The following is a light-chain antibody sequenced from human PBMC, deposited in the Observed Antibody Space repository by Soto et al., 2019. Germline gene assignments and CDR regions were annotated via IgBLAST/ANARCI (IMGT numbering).Light chain of an antibody. CDR3: QQYGSSPLT. CDR1: QSVSSN. V-gene: IGKV3-20*01. Sequence: EIVMTQSPATLSVSPGERATLSCRASQSVSSNLSWCLQIPGQAPRLLIHGASNRATGIPDRFSGSGSWTDFTLTISRLEPEDFAVDYCQQYGSSPLTFGGGTKVDIK. CDR2: GAS. J-gene: IGKJ4*01.